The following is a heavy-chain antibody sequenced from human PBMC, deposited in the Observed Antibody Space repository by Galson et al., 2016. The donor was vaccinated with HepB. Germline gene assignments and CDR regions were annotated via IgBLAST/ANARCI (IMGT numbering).Heavy chain of an antibody. J-gene: IGHJ4*02. V-gene: IGHV4-61*02. CDR1: GGSISSGSYY. D-gene: IGHD3-22*01. CDR3: ARTFYYDSGSYPPLKY. Sequence: TLSLTCSISGGSISSGSYYWSWVRQPAGKGLEWIGRVYTSGITSYNPSLKSRVTISVGTSKRQFSLKLSSVTAADTAVYYCARTFYYDSGSYPPLKYWGQGTPVTVSS. CDR2: VYTSGIT.